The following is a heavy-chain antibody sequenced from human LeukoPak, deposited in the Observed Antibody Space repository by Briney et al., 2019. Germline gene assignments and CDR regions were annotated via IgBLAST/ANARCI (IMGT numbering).Heavy chain of an antibody. Sequence: SGGSLRLSCAASGITVSSNYMSWVRQAPGKGLEWVSIIYGGSTTYYADSVKGRFTISRHNSKNTLYLQMNSLRAEDTAVYYCARDRTQWLVLSYYFDYWGQGTLVTVS. D-gene: IGHD6-19*01. CDR1: GITVSSNY. CDR3: ARDRTQWLVLSYYFDY. V-gene: IGHV3-66*01. CDR2: IYGGSTT. J-gene: IGHJ4*02.